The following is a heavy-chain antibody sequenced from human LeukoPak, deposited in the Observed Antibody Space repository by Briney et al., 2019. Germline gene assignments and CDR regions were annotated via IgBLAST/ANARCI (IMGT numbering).Heavy chain of an antibody. Sequence: SETLSLTCSVSGGSIISSIYYWGWIRQSPGKGLEWIGSIYYSGDTQYNPSLKSRVSISIDTSKNQFSLKLTSVTAADTAVYSCARSGIAVAGTAFDYWGQGTLVTVSS. CDR1: GGSIISSIYY. CDR3: ARSGIAVAGTAFDY. J-gene: IGHJ4*02. CDR2: IYYSGDT. D-gene: IGHD6-19*01. V-gene: IGHV4-39*07.